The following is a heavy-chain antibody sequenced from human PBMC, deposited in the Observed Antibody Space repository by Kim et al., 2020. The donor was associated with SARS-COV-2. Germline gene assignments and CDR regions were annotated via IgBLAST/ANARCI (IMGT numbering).Heavy chain of an antibody. Sequence: GGSLRLSCAASGFTFSGYTMNWVRQAPGKGLEWVSFISRSGTTMFYADSVKGRFSISRDNAKNVLYLQMDSLRDEDTAVYYCAKGHSTASWLVDSWGQG. CDR3: AKGHSTASWLVDS. CDR1: GFTFSGYT. V-gene: IGHV3-48*02. D-gene: IGHD6-6*01. CDR2: ISRSGTTM. J-gene: IGHJ4*02.